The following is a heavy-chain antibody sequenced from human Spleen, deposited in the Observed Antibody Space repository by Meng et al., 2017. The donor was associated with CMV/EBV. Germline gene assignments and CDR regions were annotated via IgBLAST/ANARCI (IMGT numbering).Heavy chain of an antibody. V-gene: IGHV4-59*01. D-gene: IGHD3-3*01. CDR2: IYYSGST. J-gene: IGHJ5*02. CDR3: ARVSTIFGVVSP. Sequence: SETLSLTCTVSGGSISSYYWSWIRQPPGKGLEWIGYIYYSGSTNYNPSLKSRVTISVDTSKNQFSLKLSSVTAADAAVYYCARVSTIFGVVSPWGQGTLVTVSS. CDR1: GGSISSYY.